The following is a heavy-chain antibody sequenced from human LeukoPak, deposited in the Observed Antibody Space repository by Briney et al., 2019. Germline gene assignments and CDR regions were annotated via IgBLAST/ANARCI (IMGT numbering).Heavy chain of an antibody. D-gene: IGHD3-3*01. CDR2: MNPNSGNT. CDR3: ARGPIPINYYDFWSGYYEGTDV. J-gene: IGHJ6*02. Sequence: ASVKVSCKASGYTFTSYDINWVRQATGQGLEWMGWMNPNSGNTGYAQKFQGRVTMTRNTSISTAYMELSSLRSEDTAVYYCARGPIPINYYDFWSGYYEGTDVWGQGTTVTVSS. V-gene: IGHV1-8*01. CDR1: GYTFTSYD.